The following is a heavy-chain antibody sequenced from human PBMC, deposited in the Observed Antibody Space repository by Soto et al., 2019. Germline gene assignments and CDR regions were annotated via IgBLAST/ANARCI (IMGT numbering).Heavy chain of an antibody. D-gene: IGHD2-2*01. CDR3: ASLLGVPAAIGRVYYYYMDV. V-gene: IGHV4-34*01. CDR1: GGSFSGYY. CDR2: INHSGST. Sequence: SETLSLTCAVYGGSFSGYYWSWIRQPPGKGLEWIGEINHSGSTNYNPSLKSRVTISVDTSKNQFSLKLSSVTATDTAVYYCASLLGVPAAIGRVYYYYMDVWGKGTTVT. J-gene: IGHJ6*03.